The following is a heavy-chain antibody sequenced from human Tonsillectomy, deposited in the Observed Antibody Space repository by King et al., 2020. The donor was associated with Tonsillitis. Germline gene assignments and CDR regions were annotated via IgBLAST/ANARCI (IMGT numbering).Heavy chain of an antibody. CDR3: ARVIAAAGLHGMDV. CDR1: GFTFSSYA. CDR2: ISFDGSNK. J-gene: IGHJ6*02. V-gene: IGHV3-30-3*01. Sequence: VQLVESGGGVVQPGRSLRLSCAASGFTFSSYAMHWVRQAPGKGLEWVAVISFDGSNKHYADSVKGRFTISRDNSKNTLYLQMNSLRAEDTAVYYCARVIAAAGLHGMDVWGQGTTVTVSS. D-gene: IGHD6-13*01.